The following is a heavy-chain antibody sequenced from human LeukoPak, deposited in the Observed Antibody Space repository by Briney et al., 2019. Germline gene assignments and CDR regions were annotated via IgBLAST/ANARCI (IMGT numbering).Heavy chain of an antibody. J-gene: IGHJ6*02. CDR1: GFTVSSNY. CDR2: MYRGGST. CDR3: ARPKDKYYYESSGYHYGMDV. Sequence: GGSLRLSCAASGFTVSSNYMNWVRQAPGQELEWVSVMYRGGSTYYADSVKGRFTISRDNSKNTLYLQMNSLRAEDTAVYYCARPKDKYYYESSGYHYGMDVWGQGTTVTVSS. D-gene: IGHD3-22*01. V-gene: IGHV3-53*01.